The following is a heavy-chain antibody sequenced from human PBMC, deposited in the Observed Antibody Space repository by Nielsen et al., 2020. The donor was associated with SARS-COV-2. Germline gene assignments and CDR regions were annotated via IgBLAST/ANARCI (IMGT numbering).Heavy chain of an antibody. CDR3: ARRNILDY. Sequence: GESLKIFCAAFGFGLSNYWMYWVRQSPEKGLMWVAHNDYEGSFTSYAEPVKGRFTIPRDNAKNIVYLQMNSLRVEETAVYYCARRNILDYWGHGAIVTVSS. J-gene: IGHJ4*01. D-gene: IGHD3-9*01. CDR2: NDYEGSFT. V-gene: IGHV3-74*01. CDR1: GFGLSNYW.